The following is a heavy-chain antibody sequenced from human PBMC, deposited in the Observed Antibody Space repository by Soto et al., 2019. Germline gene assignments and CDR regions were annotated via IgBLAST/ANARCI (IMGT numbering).Heavy chain of an antibody. CDR2: IDAIVDTS. CDR1: GGALTSYP. D-gene: IGHD1-20*01. V-gene: IGHV1-69*06. Sequence: QVRLEQSGAEVKKPGSSVRVSCQASGGALTSYPIHWVRQAPGHGLEWIDVIDAIVDTSNLAEHFKTRRTLTADTSTKRVYMDLTSLRSDDTAIYFCATYPRPYKWTDTWGRGPQLTVSS. J-gene: IGHJ5*02. CDR3: ATYPRPYKWTDT.